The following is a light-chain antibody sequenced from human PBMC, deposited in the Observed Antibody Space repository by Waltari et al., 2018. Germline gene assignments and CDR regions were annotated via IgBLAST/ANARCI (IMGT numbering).Light chain of an antibody. Sequence: DIVMTQSPDSLAVSLGERATINCKSSQSVFYSSDNKNYLAWYQHKPGQPPKLLFYWASTRESVVPDLFSGSGSGTDFTITSNNQQAEDVAVYYCQQYYRSRTFGQGTNVEIK. CDR1: QSVFYSSDNKNY. CDR2: WAS. V-gene: IGKV4-1*01. CDR3: QQYYRSRT. J-gene: IGKJ1*01.